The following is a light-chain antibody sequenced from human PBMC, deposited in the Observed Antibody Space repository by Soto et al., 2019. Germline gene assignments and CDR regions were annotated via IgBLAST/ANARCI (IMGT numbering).Light chain of an antibody. Sequence: QSVLPQTNYVYSSTGPSNTISSTKTSRDVGGYNYVSWYQQHPGKAPKLMIYDVTNRPSGVSNRFSGSKSGNTASLTISGLQAEDEADYYCSSYTSSSTPGVFGTGT. CDR1: SRDVGGYNY. CDR3: SSYTSSSTPGV. V-gene: IGLV2-14*01. J-gene: IGLJ1*01. CDR2: DVT.